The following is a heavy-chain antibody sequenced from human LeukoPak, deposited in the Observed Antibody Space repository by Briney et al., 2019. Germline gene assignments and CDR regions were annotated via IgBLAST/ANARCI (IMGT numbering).Heavy chain of an antibody. CDR2: IYYSGST. V-gene: IGHV4-39*07. CDR3: ARYSSSSFWFDP. CDR1: GFTFSSYS. J-gene: IGHJ5*02. D-gene: IGHD6-6*01. Sequence: GSLRLSCAASGFTFSSYSMNWVRQAPGKGLEWIGSIYYSGSTYYNPSLKSRVTISVDTSKNQFSLKLSSVTAADTAVYYCARYSSSSFWFDPWGQGTLVTVSS.